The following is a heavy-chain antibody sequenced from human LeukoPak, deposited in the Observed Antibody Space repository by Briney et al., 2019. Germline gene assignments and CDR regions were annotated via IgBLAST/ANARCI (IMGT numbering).Heavy chain of an antibody. Sequence: SETLSLTCTVSGGSISSSSYYWGWIRQPPGKGLEWIGSIYYSGSTYYNPSLKSRVTISVDTSKNQFSLKLSPVTAADTAVYYCARSAQLGNYFDYWGQGTLVTVSS. CDR1: GGSISSSSYY. CDR2: IYYSGST. D-gene: IGHD7-27*01. CDR3: ARSAQLGNYFDY. V-gene: IGHV4-39*07. J-gene: IGHJ4*02.